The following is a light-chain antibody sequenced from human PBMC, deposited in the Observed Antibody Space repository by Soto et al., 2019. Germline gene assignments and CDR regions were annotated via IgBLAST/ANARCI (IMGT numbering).Light chain of an antibody. V-gene: IGKV1-5*01. Sequence: DIQMTQSPSTLSASVGDRVTITCRASQSISRSLAWYQQKPGKAPNLLIYDASSLESGVPSRFSGSGVGTEFTLPISSLQPDDFATYYCQQYNSYLLTFGPGTTVDIK. CDR2: DAS. CDR1: QSISRS. CDR3: QQYNSYLLT. J-gene: IGKJ3*01.